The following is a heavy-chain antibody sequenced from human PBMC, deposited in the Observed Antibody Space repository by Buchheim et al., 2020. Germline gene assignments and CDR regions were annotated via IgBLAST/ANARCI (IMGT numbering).Heavy chain of an antibody. V-gene: IGHV3-74*01. J-gene: IGHJ4*02. CDR2: INSDGSST. CDR1: GFTFSSYW. CDR3: ARDKLVQGYDSSGYYGY. D-gene: IGHD3-22*01. Sequence: EVQLVESGGGLVQPGGSLRLSCAASGFTFSSYWMHWVRQAPGKGLVWVSRINSDGSSTSYADSVKGRLTISRDNAKNTVYLQMKSLRAEDMAMYYCARDKLVQGYDSSGYYGYWGQGTL.